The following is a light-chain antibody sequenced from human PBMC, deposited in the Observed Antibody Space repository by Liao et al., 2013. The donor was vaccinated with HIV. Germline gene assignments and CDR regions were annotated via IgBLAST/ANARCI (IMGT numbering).Light chain of an antibody. J-gene: IGLJ3*02. CDR3: QTWDSGWV. Sequence: SYELTQPPSVSVSPGQTASITCSGDKLGAKYACWYQQKPGQSPVLVIYQDTKRPSGIPERFSGSNSGNTATLTISGTQTLDEADYYCQTWDSGWVFGGGTKLTVL. CDR2: QDT. V-gene: IGLV3-1*01. CDR1: KLGAKY.